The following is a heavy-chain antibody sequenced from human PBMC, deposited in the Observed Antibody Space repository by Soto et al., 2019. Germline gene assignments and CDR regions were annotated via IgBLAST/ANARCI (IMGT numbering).Heavy chain of an antibody. CDR3: ARGRGQQLVRRVGWFDP. Sequence: QVQLQQWGAGLLKPSETLSLTCAVYGGSFSGYYWSWIRQPPGKGLEWIGEINHSGSTNYNPSLKSRVTISVDTSKNQFSLKLSSVTAADTAVYYCARGRGQQLVRRVGWFDPWGQGTLVTVSS. J-gene: IGHJ5*02. CDR1: GGSFSGYY. D-gene: IGHD6-13*01. V-gene: IGHV4-34*01. CDR2: INHSGST.